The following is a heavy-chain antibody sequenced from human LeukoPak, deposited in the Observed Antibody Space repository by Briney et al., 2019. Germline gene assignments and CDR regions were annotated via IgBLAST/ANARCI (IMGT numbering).Heavy chain of an antibody. Sequence: SQTLSLTCAISGDSVSSNITSWNWIRQSPSRGLEWLGRTYYRSKCYNDYAISVKSRITINPDTSKNQFSLELNSVTPADTAVYYCTRGAPMLTWGQGALVTVSS. CDR3: TRGAPMLT. V-gene: IGHV6-1*01. CDR2: TYYRSKCYN. CDR1: GDSVSSNITS. D-gene: IGHD3-16*01. J-gene: IGHJ4*02.